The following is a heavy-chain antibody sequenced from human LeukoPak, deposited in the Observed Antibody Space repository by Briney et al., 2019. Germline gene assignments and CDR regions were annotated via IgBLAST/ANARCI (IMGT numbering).Heavy chain of an antibody. Sequence: GESLKISYKGSGXTFTTYCIAWVRQLPGKVLECMGIIYPGDSDTRYSPSFQGQVTISADKSITTAYLQWSSLKASDTAMFYCARQGATTLFDAFDIWGQGTMVTVSS. CDR3: ARQGATTLFDAFDI. CDR2: IYPGDSDT. CDR1: GXTFTTYC. V-gene: IGHV5-51*01. J-gene: IGHJ3*02. D-gene: IGHD1-1*01.